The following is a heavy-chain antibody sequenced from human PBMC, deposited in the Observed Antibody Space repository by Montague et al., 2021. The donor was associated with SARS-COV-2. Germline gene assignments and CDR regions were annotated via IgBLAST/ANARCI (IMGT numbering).Heavy chain of an antibody. J-gene: IGHJ4*02. CDR1: GGSISSGGCY. CDR2: IYYSGST. V-gene: IGHV4-31*03. CDR3: ARAPRSIAAAGTASDY. Sequence: TLSLTCTVSGGSISSGGCYWSWIRQHPGKGLEWIGYIYYSGSTYYNPSLKSRVTISVDTSKNQFSLKLSSVTAADTAVYYCARAPRSIAAAGTASDYWGQGTRVTVSS. D-gene: IGHD6-13*01.